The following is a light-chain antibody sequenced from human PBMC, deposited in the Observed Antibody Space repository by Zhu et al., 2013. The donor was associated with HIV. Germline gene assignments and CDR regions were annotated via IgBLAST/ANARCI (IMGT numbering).Light chain of an antibody. V-gene: IGKV3-15*01. CDR1: QSVSSN. CDR3: QQLNSYPRLT. CDR2: GAS. J-gene: IGKJ4*01. Sequence: EIVMTQSPATLSVSPGERATLSCRASQSVSSNLAWYQQKPGQAPRLLIYGASTRATGIPARFSGSGSGTEFTLTISSLQSEDFATYYCQQLNSYPRLTFGGGTKVEIK.